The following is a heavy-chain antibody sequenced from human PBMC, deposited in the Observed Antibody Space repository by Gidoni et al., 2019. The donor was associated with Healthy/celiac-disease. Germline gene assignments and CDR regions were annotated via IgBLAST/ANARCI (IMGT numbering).Heavy chain of an antibody. D-gene: IGHD5-18*01. V-gene: IGHV4-39*01. Sequence: QLQLQESGPGLVKPSETLSLTCTVSAGSISSSRYYCGWIRQPPGKGLEWIGSIYYSGSTYYNPSLKSRVTISVDTSKNQFSLKLSSVTAADTAVYYCARLAALLGYSYGFKYYYGMDVWGQGTTVTVSS. CDR2: IYYSGST. CDR3: ARLAALLGYSYGFKYYYGMDV. J-gene: IGHJ6*02. CDR1: AGSISSSRYY.